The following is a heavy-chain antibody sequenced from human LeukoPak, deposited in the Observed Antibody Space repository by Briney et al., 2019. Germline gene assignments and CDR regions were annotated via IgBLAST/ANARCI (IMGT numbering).Heavy chain of an antibody. V-gene: IGHV3-48*01. D-gene: IGHD5-18*01. CDR1: GFTFSSYS. Sequence: HPGGSLRLSCAASGFTFSSYSVSWVRQAPGKGLEWISYISSSSSIIHYADSVKGRFTISRDNSKNTLYLQMNSLRAEDTAVYYCAKGSFRGYSYEVLWYWGQGTLVTVSS. CDR2: ISSSSSII. J-gene: IGHJ4*02. CDR3: AKGSFRGYSYEVLWY.